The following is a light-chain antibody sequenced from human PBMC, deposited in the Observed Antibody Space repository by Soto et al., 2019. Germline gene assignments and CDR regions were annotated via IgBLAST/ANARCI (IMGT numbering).Light chain of an antibody. CDR3: QQYNNWPYT. Sequence: EIVMTQSPATLSVSPGERAFLSCRASQSVSSNLAWYQQKPGQAPRLLIYGASTRATGIPARFSGSGSGTEFTLTISSLQSEDCAVYYCQQYNNWPYTFGQGTKLEIK. V-gene: IGKV3-15*01. J-gene: IGKJ2*01. CDR2: GAS. CDR1: QSVSSN.